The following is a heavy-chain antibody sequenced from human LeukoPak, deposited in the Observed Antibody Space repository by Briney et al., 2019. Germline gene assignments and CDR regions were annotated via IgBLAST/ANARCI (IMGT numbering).Heavy chain of an antibody. CDR2: ILGSGRSA. Sequence: GASLRLSCAASGFTFNNYAMSWVRQAPGKGLEWVSAILGSGRSAYYADSVKGRFTISRDNSKNSLFLQMYSLRVEDTALYYCSKWGDYDVLTGYYDSDFWGQGTLVTVSA. D-gene: IGHD3-9*01. CDR1: GFTFNNYA. V-gene: IGHV3-23*01. J-gene: IGHJ4*02. CDR3: SKWGDYDVLTGYYDSDF.